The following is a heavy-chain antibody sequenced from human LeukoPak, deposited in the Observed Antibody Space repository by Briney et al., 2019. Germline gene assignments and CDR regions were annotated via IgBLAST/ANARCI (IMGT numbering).Heavy chain of an antibody. Sequence: GGPLRLSCAASGFTFDDYGMSWVRQAPGKGLEWVSGINWNGGSTGYADSVKGRFTISRDNAKNSLYLQMNSLRAEDTALYYCARDVSSGWYSDYWGQGTLVTVSS. D-gene: IGHD6-19*01. CDR2: INWNGGST. J-gene: IGHJ4*02. CDR3: ARDVSSGWYSDY. CDR1: GFTFDDYG. V-gene: IGHV3-20*04.